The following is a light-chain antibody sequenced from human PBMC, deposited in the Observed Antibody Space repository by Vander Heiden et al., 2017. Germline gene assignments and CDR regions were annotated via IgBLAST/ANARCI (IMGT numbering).Light chain of an antibody. J-gene: IGKJ4*01. CDR1: QSNSSS. CDR2: YAS. Sequence: EIVLTQSPDFQSVTPKEKVTITCRASQSNSSSLHWYQQKADQSPKLLIKYASTSFSGVPSRFSGSGSATDFTLTINRLEAEDAAMYYCQQSSSLPLTFGEGTKVEIK. CDR3: QQSSSLPLT. V-gene: IGKV6-21*01.